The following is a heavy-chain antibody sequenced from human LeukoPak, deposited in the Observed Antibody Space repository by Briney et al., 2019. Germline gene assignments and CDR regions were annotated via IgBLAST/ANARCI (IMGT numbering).Heavy chain of an antibody. J-gene: IGHJ4*02. CDR3: ARAKVRGVIIKSFDY. V-gene: IGHV3-23*01. D-gene: IGHD3-10*01. CDR2: ISGSGGRT. CDR1: GFTFSSYA. Sequence: GGSLRLSCAASGFTFSSYAMSWVRQAPGKGLEWVSAISGSGGRTYYADSVKGRFTISRDNSKNTLYLQMNSLRAEDTAVYYCARAKVRGVIIKSFDYWGQGTLVTVSS.